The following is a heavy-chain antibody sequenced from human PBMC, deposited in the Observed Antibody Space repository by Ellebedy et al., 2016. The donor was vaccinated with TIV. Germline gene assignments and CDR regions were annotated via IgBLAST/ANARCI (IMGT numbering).Heavy chain of an antibody. Sequence: PGGSLRLSCAASGFTFSSYYMTWVRQAPGKGLEWISYISGSGGMIDHADSVKGRFTISRDNAKNSLYLQLSSLRAEDTAVYYCARRSRGPSYYFDYWGQGALVTVSS. V-gene: IGHV3-48*03. D-gene: IGHD3-10*01. CDR3: ARRSRGPSYYFDY. CDR2: ISGSGGMI. CDR1: GFTFSSYY. J-gene: IGHJ4*02.